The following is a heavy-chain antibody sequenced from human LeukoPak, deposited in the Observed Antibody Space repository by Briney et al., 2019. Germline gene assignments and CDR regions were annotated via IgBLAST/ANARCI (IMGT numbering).Heavy chain of an antibody. D-gene: IGHD3-10*01. CDR2: IYTSGST. CDR1: GYSISSGYY. V-gene: IGHV4-61*02. J-gene: IGHJ6*03. CDR3: AREDSGSYYNFYYFYMDV. Sequence: SETLSLTCGVSGYSISSGYYWSWIRQPAGKGLEWIGRIYTSGSTNYNPSLKSRVTISVDTSKNQFSLKLSSVTAADTAVYYCAREDSGSYYNFYYFYMDVWAKGPRSPSP.